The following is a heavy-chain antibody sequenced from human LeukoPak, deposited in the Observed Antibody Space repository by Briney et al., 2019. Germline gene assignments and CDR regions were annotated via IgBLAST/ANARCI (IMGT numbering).Heavy chain of an antibody. Sequence: KASETLSLTCTVSGDSISTSSYSWDWIRQPPGKGLEWIGAIYYRGSTYYNPSLKSRVTISVDTSQNQFSLKLSSVTAADTAAYFCARHVRSRLTGSGYPTVNFDPWGQGTLVTVSS. CDR1: GDSISTSSYS. V-gene: IGHV4-39*01. CDR3: ARHVRSRLTGSGYPTVNFDP. CDR2: IYYRGST. J-gene: IGHJ5*02. D-gene: IGHD3-3*01.